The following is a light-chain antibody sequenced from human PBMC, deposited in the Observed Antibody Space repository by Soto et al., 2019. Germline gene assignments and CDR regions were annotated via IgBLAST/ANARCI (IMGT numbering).Light chain of an antibody. Sequence: QSALTQPRSVSGSPGQSVTISCTGTSSDVGGYNYVSWYQQHPGKAPKLMIYDVSKRPSGVPDRFSASKSGNTASLIISGLQAEDGADYYCCSYAGSYTYVFGTGTKVTVL. CDR1: SSDVGGYNY. J-gene: IGLJ1*01. CDR3: CSYAGSYTYV. V-gene: IGLV2-11*01. CDR2: DVS.